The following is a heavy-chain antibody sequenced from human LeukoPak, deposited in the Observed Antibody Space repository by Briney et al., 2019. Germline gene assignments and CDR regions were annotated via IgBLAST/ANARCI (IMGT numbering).Heavy chain of an antibody. Sequence: SVKVSCKASGGTFSSYTISWVRQAPGQGLEWMGRIIPILGIANYAQKFQGRVTITADKSTSTAYMELSSLRSEDTAVYYSARDLRGYSYDKSRRDYYYYYMDVWGKGTTVTVSS. V-gene: IGHV1-69*04. CDR2: IIPILGIA. J-gene: IGHJ6*03. CDR1: GGTFSSYT. CDR3: ARDLRGYSYDKSRRDYYYYYMDV. D-gene: IGHD5-18*01.